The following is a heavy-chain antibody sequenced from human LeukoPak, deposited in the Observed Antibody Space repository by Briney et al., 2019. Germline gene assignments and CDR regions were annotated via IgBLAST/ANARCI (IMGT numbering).Heavy chain of an antibody. CDR1: GGSISSSNW. V-gene: IGHV4-4*02. CDR3: ARDKAVAGTSSYGMDV. D-gene: IGHD6-19*01. CDR2: IYHSGST. Sequence: SGTLFLTCAVSGGSISSSNWWSWVRQPPGKGLEWIGEIYHSGSTNYNPSLKSRVTISVDKSKNQFSLKLSSVTAADTAVYYCARDKAVAGTSSYGMDVWGQGTTVTVSS. J-gene: IGHJ6*02.